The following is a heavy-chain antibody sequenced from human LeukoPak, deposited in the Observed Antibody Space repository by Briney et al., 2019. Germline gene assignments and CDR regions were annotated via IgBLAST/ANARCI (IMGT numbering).Heavy chain of an antibody. CDR1: GFSFSKDW. CDR3: ARVAGWHWFDP. V-gene: IGHV3-23*01. Sequence: GGSLRFSCAASGFSFSKDWMSWVRQAPGRGLEWVSSISPSGVNTYYGDSVKGRFTISRDNSKNTVSLQMNNMRVDDTAVYYCARVAGWHWFDPWGQGTLVTVSS. D-gene: IGHD6-19*01. CDR2: ISPSGVNT. J-gene: IGHJ5*02.